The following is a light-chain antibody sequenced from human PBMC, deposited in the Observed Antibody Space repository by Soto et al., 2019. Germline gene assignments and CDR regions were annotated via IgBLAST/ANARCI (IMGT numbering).Light chain of an antibody. J-gene: IGKJ1*01. CDR2: AAS. V-gene: IGKV1-6*01. Sequence: AIQVTQSPSSLSASVGDRVTITCRTSQGIRSDLGWYQQKPGKVPKLLIYAASTLQSGVPSRFSGSGSGRDFTLTLSSLQTEDFATYYCLLDYSYCWAFGQGTKVEIK. CDR1: QGIRSD. CDR3: LLDYSYCWA.